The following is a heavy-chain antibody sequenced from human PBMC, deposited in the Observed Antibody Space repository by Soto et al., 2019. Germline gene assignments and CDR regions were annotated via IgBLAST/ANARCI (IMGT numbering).Heavy chain of an antibody. CDR3: ASVGRIGLVTVTPAFDI. CDR2: IYYRGSR. D-gene: IGHD2-21*02. CDR1: GGSISSGDFY. V-gene: IGHV4-31*03. J-gene: IGHJ3*02. Sequence: QVQLQESGPGLVKPSQTLSLTCTVSGGSISSGDFYWSWLRQPPGKGLEWIGHIYYRGSRYYNSSLESRLSISVDTSNNQFSLKLTSVTAADTAVDFCASVGRIGLVTVTPAFDIWGQGSMVTVSS.